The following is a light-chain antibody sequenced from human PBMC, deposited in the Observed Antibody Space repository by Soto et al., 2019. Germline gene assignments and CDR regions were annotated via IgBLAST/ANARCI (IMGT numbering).Light chain of an antibody. Sequence: QSVLAQPPSVSAAPGQKVTISCSGSSSNIGNNYVSWYQQLPGTAPKLLICENNKRPSGIPDRFSGSKSGTSATLGITGLQTGDEAHYYCGTWDSSLRAVVFGGGTKLTVL. V-gene: IGLV1-51*02. J-gene: IGLJ2*01. CDR2: ENN. CDR3: GTWDSSLRAVV. CDR1: SSNIGNNY.